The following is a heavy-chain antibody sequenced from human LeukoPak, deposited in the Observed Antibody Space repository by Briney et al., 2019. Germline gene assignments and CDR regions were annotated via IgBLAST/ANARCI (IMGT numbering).Heavy chain of an antibody. V-gene: IGHV3-23*01. J-gene: IGHJ4*02. CDR2: ISGSGGST. CDR1: GFTFSSYA. CDR3: AKTDYDILTGYYNYFDY. D-gene: IGHD3-9*01. Sequence: GGSLRLSCAASGFTFSSYAMHWVRQAPGKGLEWVSAISGSGGSTYYADSVKGRFTISRDNSKNTLYLQMNSLRAEDTAVYYCAKTDYDILTGYYNYFDYWGQGTLVTVSS.